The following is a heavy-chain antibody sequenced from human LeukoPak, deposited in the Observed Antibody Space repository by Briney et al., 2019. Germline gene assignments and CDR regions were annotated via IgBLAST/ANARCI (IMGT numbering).Heavy chain of an antibody. V-gene: IGHV3-7*03. D-gene: IGHD4-17*01. CDR3: ARRGDYFDY. Sequence: GGSLRHSCAASGLTFSSYWMSWVRQAPGKGLEWVANIKQGGSEKYYVDSVKGRFTISRDNAKNSLCLQMNSLRAEDTAVYYCARRGDYFDYWGQGTLVTVSS. CDR1: GLTFSSYW. CDR2: IKQGGSEK. J-gene: IGHJ4*02.